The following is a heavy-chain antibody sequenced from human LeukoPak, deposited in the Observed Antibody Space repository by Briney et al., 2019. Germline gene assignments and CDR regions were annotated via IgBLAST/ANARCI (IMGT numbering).Heavy chain of an antibody. D-gene: IGHD2-21*02. CDR2: ISAYNGNT. CDR1: GYTFTSYG. V-gene: IGHV1-18*01. CDR3: ASSYCGGDCYSEYYFDY. Sequence: ASVRVSCKASGYTFTSYGISWVRQAPGQGLEWMGWISAYNGNTNYAQKLQGRVTMTTDTSTSTAYMELRSLRSDDTAVYYCASSYCGGDCYSEYYFDYWGQGTLVTVSS. J-gene: IGHJ4*02.